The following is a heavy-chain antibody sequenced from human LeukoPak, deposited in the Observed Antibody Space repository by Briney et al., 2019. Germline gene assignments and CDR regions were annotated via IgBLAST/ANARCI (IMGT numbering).Heavy chain of an antibody. J-gene: IGHJ2*01. V-gene: IGHV4-59*03. Sequence: SETLSLTCTVSGGSFSSDYWSWIRQSPGKGLEWIGYISYSGETKYSPSLKSRVTMSGDRSKNTFSLRMTSVTAADTAVYFCAKSHPAVTTTDWYFDLWGRGTLVTISS. CDR2: ISYSGET. CDR1: GGSFSSDY. CDR3: AKSHPAVTTTDWYFDL. D-gene: IGHD4-17*01.